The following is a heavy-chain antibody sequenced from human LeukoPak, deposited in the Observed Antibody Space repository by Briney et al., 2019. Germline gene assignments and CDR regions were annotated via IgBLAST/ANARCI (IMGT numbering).Heavy chain of an antibody. CDR1: GGSIGGYS. CDR2: ISYTGIT. Sequence: PSETLSLTCSVSGGSIGGYSWTWVRQPPGKRLEYIGYISYTGITYYNPSLMSRVTISVATSKNQFSLELASVTAADTAVYYCARRLYSSGWSYWFDPWGRGTLVTVSS. V-gene: IGHV4-59*01. D-gene: IGHD6-19*01. CDR3: ARRLYSSGWSYWFDP. J-gene: IGHJ5*02.